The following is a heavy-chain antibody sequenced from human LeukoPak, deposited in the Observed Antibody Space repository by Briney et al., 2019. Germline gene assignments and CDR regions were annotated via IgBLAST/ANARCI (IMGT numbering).Heavy chain of an antibody. CDR1: GLTFNNYA. CDR2: ITGSGRTT. J-gene: IGHJ5*02. CDR3: AKKDSGGSYSWFDP. V-gene: IGHV3-23*01. Sequence: GGSLRLSCAASGLTFNNYAMSWVRQAPGKGLEWVSGITGSGRTTYYADSVKGRFTVSRDNSKNIVFLQMNNLRAEDTAVYYCAKKDSGGSYSWFDPWGQGTLVTVSS. D-gene: IGHD3-22*01.